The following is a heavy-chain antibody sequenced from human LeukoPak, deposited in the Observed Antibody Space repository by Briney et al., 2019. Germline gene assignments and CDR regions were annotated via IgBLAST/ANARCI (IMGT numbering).Heavy chain of an antibody. Sequence: GGSLRLSCAASGFTISSNYMSWVRQAPGKGLEWVSVIYSGGSTYYTDSVKGRFTISRDNSKNTLYLQMNSLRAEDTAVYYCARERSGYNDYWGQGTLVTVSS. CDR2: IYSGGST. CDR1: GFTISSNY. D-gene: IGHD3-22*01. V-gene: IGHV3-53*01. J-gene: IGHJ4*02. CDR3: ARERSGYNDY.